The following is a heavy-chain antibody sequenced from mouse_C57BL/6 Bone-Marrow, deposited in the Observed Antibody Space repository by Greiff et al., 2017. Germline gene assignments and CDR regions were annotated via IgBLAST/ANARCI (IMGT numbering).Heavy chain of an antibody. CDR2: ISNLAYSI. Sequence: EVQLQESGGGLVQPGGSLKLSCAASGFTFSDYGMAWVRQAPRKGPEWVAFISNLAYSIYYADTVTGRFTISRENAKNTLYLEMSSLRSEDTAMYYCARRGTTVVGYFDVWGTGTTVTVSS. CDR1: GFTFSDYG. D-gene: IGHD1-1*01. CDR3: ARRGTTVVGYFDV. J-gene: IGHJ1*03. V-gene: IGHV5-15*01.